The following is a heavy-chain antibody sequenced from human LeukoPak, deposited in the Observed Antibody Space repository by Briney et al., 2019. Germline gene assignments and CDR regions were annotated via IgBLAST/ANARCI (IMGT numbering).Heavy chain of an antibody. CDR2: ISSTSSYI. Sequence: GGSLRLSCAASGFTFSSYNVNWVRQAPGKGLEWVSSISSTSSYIYYADSVKGRFTIPRDNAKNSLYLQMNSLRAEDTAVYYCARDIFSSNWYSPTDIIDYWGQGTLVTVSS. CDR1: GFTFSSYN. V-gene: IGHV3-21*01. J-gene: IGHJ4*02. CDR3: ARDIFSSNWYSPTDIIDY. D-gene: IGHD6-13*01.